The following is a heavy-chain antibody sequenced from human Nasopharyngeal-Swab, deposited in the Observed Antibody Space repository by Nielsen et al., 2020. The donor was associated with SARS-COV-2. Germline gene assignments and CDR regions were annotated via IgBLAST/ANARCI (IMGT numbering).Heavy chain of an antibody. CDR1: GFIFKNYA. CDR2: ISGADDST. Sequence: GGSLRLSCSASGFIFKNYAMNWDRQAPGRGLEWVSAISGADDSTKYADSVKGRFTISRDNSKNTLDLQMNSLRAEDTAMYYCAKDRDSGDDSGEYYHYYGMDVWGQGTSVTVS. J-gene: IGHJ6*02. CDR3: AKDRDSGDDSGEYYHYYGMDV. D-gene: IGHD5-12*01. V-gene: IGHV3-23*01.